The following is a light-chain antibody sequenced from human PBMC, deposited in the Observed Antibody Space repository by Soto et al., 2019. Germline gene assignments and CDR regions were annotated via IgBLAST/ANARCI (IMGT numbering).Light chain of an antibody. J-gene: IGKJ1*01. CDR2: AAS. V-gene: IGKV1-6*01. CDR3: LQDYNWT. Sequence: AIQMTQSPSSLSASVGDRVTITCRASQGIRNNLGWYQQKPGKAPKLLIYAASNLQSGVPSRFSGSGSGTDFTLSISSLQPEDFATYYCLQDYNWTFGQGTKVEIK. CDR1: QGIRNN.